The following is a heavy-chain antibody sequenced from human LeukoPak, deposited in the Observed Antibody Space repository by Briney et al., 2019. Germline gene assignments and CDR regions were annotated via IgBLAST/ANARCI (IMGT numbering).Heavy chain of an antibody. Sequence: ASVKVSCKASGYTFTTYDITWVRQVPGQGLERMGWISPNNGETDYAQKLRGRVTMTTDTSTSTAYMELRSLRSDDTAVYYCARDSYYYDSSGYYYGHDYWGQGTLVTVSS. CDR3: ARDSYYYDSSGYYYGHDY. D-gene: IGHD3-22*01. J-gene: IGHJ4*02. CDR1: GYTFTTYD. V-gene: IGHV1-18*01. CDR2: ISPNNGET.